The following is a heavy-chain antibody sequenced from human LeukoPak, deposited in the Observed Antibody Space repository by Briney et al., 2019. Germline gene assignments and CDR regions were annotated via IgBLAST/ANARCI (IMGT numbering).Heavy chain of an antibody. CDR3: ARLPPYLYGMDV. Sequence: PSETLSLTCTVSGGSISSYYWSWIRQPPGKGLEWIGYIYYSGSTNYNPSLKSRVTILVDTSKNQFSLKLSSVTAADTAVYYCARLPPYLYGMDVWGQGTTVTVSS. V-gene: IGHV4-59*08. CDR1: GGSISSYY. CDR2: IYYSGST. J-gene: IGHJ6*02.